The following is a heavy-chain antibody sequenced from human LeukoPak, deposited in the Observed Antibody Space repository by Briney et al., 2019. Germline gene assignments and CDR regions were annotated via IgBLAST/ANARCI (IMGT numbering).Heavy chain of an antibody. CDR1: GFTFSSYA. CDR2: ISSSSSTI. J-gene: IGHJ4*02. CDR3: ARFSKDAFDY. D-gene: IGHD4-11*01. Sequence: PGGSLRLSCAASGFTFSSYALSWVRRAPGKGLEWVSYISSSSSTIYYADSVKGRFTISRDNAKNSLYLQMNSLRAEDTAVYYCARFSKDAFDYWGQGTLVTVSS. V-gene: IGHV3-48*01.